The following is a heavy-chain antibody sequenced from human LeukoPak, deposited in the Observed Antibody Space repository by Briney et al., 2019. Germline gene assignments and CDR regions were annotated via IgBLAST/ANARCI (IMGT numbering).Heavy chain of an antibody. J-gene: IGHJ6*03. CDR2: IYPGDSDT. V-gene: IGHV5-51*01. CDR3: ARAPYSSSSWYYYYYMDV. Sequence: GASLQISCKGSGYGFTTYWIAWVRQMPGKGLEWMGIIYPGDSDTRYSPSFQGQVTISADKSISTAYLQWSSLKASDTAMYYCARAPYSSSSWYYYYYMDVWGKGTTVTVSS. CDR1: GYGFTTYW. D-gene: IGHD6-6*01.